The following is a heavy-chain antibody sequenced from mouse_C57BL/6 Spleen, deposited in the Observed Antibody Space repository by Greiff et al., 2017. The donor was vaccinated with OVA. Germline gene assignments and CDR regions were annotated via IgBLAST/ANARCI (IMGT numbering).Heavy chain of an antibody. J-gene: IGHJ2*01. CDR1: GYTFTDYE. V-gene: IGHV1-15*01. CDR2: IDPETGGT. CDR3: TRRGGYYGYYFDY. D-gene: IGHD1-1*01. Sequence: VQLQQSGAELVRPGASVTLSCKASGYTFTDYEMHWVKQTPVHGLEWIGAIDPETGGTAYNQKFKGKAILTADKSSSTAYMELRSLTSEDSAVYYCTRRGGYYGYYFDYWGQGTTLTVSS.